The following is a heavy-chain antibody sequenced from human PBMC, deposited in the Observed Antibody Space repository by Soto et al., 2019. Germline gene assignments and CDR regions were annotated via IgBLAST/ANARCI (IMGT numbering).Heavy chain of an antibody. CDR3: ARVYDFLWGGYNNFDY. J-gene: IGHJ4*02. D-gene: IGHD3-16*01. CDR1: GDSVNDDNFY. Sequence: TCTVSGDSVNDDNFYWGWIRQSPGKGLEWIGHIYYNGNTYYSPSLKSRVLISVDTSKNQFSLEVTSVTAADTAVYYCARVYDFLWGGYNNFDYWGQGALVTVSS. CDR2: IYYNGNT. V-gene: IGHV4-30-4*01.